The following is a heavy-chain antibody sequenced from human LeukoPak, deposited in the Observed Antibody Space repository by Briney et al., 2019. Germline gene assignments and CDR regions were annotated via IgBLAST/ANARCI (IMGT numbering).Heavy chain of an antibody. CDR2: IYHSGST. D-gene: IGHD3-3*01. Sequence: PSDTLSLTCAVSGYSISSGYYWGWIRQPPGTGLEWIGSIYHSGSTYYNPSLKSRVTISVDTSKNQFSLKLSPVTAADTAVYYCATSITIFGVVIIGYFDYWGQGTLVTVSS. CDR1: GYSISSGYY. J-gene: IGHJ4*02. V-gene: IGHV4-38-2*01. CDR3: ATSITIFGVVIIGYFDY.